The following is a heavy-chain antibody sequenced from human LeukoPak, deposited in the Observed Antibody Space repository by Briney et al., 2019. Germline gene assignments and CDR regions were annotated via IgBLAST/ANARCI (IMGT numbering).Heavy chain of an antibody. V-gene: IGHV4-4*07. D-gene: IGHD3-10*01. J-gene: IGHJ3*02. CDR1: GGSISSYY. CDR2: IYTSGST. CDR3: ARDWGIWFGELFHAFDI. Sequence: SKTLSLTCTVSGGSISSYYWSWIRQPAGKGLEWIGRIYTSGSTNYNPSLKSRVTMSVDTSKNQFSLKLSSVTAADTAVYYCARDWGIWFGELFHAFDIWGQGTMVTVSS.